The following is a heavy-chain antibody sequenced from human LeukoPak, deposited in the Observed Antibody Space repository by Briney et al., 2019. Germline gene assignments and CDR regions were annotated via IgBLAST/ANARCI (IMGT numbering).Heavy chain of an antibody. CDR3: AKDRYCSSTSCSFGTTWFDP. CDR1: GLIFSDYG. Sequence: PGGSLRLSCAASGLIFSDYGMHWVRQAPGKGLEWVTFIRYDGTNKYYADSVKGRFTISRDNSKNTLYLQMDSLRTEDTAVYYCAKDRYCSSTSCSFGTTWFDPWGQGTPVTVSS. D-gene: IGHD2-2*01. V-gene: IGHV3-30*02. CDR2: IRYDGTNK. J-gene: IGHJ5*02.